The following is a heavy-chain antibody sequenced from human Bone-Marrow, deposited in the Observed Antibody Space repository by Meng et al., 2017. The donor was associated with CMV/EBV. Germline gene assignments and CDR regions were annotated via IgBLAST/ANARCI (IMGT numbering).Heavy chain of an antibody. CDR1: GFTVSDNY. D-gene: IGHD3-10*01. V-gene: IGHV3-53*01. CDR3: AGDYYGSGSFDS. J-gene: IGHJ4*02. CDR2: IYGGGGT. Sequence: LSWAASGFTVSDNYMSWVRRAPGRGLGWVSVIYGGGGTYYADSVKGRFSISRDTSKNTLYLQMNSLRAEDTAVYYCAGDYYGSGSFDSWGQGTLVTVSS.